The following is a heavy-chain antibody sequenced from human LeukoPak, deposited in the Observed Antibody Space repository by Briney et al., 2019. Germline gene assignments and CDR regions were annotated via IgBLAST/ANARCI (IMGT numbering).Heavy chain of an antibody. CDR1: GGSISSGSYY. V-gene: IGHV4-61*02. J-gene: IGHJ4*02. CDR2: IYTSGST. CDR3: AREGYSYGYYFDY. Sequence: PSETLSLTCTVSGGSISSGSYYWSWIRQPAGKGLEWIGRIYTSGSTNYNPSLKSRVTISVDTSKNQFSLKLSSVTAADTAVYYCAREGYSYGYYFDYWGQGTLVTVSS. D-gene: IGHD5-18*01.